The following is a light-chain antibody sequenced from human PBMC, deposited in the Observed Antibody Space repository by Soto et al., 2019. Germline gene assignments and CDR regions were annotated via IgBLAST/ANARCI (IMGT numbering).Light chain of an antibody. CDR2: DVS. Sequence: QSALTQPASVSGSPGQSITISCTGTSSDVGGYNYVSWYQQHPGKAPKLMIYDVSNRPSGVSNRFSGSKTGNTASLTISGRHDEDDADDYCRTYNTSSTRDVYGGGTKLTVL. V-gene: IGLV2-14*01. J-gene: IGLJ2*01. CDR3: RTYNTSSTRDV. CDR1: SSDVGGYNY.